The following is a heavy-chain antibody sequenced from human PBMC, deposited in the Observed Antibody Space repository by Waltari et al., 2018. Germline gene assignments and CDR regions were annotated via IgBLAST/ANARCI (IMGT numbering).Heavy chain of an antibody. J-gene: IGHJ4*02. CDR2: INPNSGGT. D-gene: IGHD6-19*01. CDR3: ARGQWLGDY. Sequence: QVQLVQSGAEVKKPSASVTVSCKASGYTFTGYYLNWVRQAPGQGLEWMGRINPNSGGTNYAQKLQGRVTMTRDTSISTAYMELSRLRSDDTAVYYCARGQWLGDYWGQGTLVTVSS. V-gene: IGHV1-2*06. CDR1: GYTFTGYY.